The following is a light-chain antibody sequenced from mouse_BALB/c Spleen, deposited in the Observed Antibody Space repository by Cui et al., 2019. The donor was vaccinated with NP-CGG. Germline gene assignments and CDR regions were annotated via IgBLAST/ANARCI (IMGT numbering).Light chain of an antibody. J-gene: IGLJ1*01. V-gene: IGLV1*01. CDR1: TGAVTTSNY. CDR2: GTN. CDR3: ALWYTNHWV. Sequence: QAVVTHESALTTSPGETVTLTCRSSTGAVTTSNYANWVQEKPDHLFTGLMGGTNNRAPGVPARFSGSLIEDKAALTITGAQTEDEAIYFCALWYTNHWVFGGGTKLTVL.